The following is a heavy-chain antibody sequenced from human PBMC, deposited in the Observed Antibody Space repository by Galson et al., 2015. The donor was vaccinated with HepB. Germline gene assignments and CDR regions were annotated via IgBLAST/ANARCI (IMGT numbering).Heavy chain of an antibody. CDR3: ARGGVILGFGITGTTPLGFDY. CDR1: GGSISSYY. V-gene: IGHV4-59*01. Sequence: TLSLTCTVSGGSISSYYWSWIRQPPGTGLEWIGYIYYSGSTNYNPSLKSRVTISVDTSKNQFSLKLSSVTAADTAVYYCARGGVILGFGITGTTPLGFDYWGQGTLVTVSS. CDR2: IYYSGST. J-gene: IGHJ4*02. D-gene: IGHD1-20*01.